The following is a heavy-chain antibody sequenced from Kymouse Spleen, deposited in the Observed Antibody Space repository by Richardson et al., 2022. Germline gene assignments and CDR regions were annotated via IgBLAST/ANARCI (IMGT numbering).Heavy chain of an antibody. CDR1: GFTFDDYA. CDR3: AKAWFGEDV. Sequence: EVQLVESGGGLVQPGRSLRLSCAASGFTFDDYAMHWVRQAPGKGLEWVSGISWNSGSIGYADSVKGRFTISRDNAKNSLYLQMNSLRAEDTALYYCAKAWFGEDVWGQGTTVTVSS. J-gene: IGHJ6*02. D-gene: IGHD3-10*01. CDR2: ISWNSGSI. V-gene: IGHV3-9*01.